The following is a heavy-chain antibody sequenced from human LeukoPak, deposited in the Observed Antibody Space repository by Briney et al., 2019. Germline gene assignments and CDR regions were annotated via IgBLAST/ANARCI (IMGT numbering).Heavy chain of an antibody. Sequence: ASVKVSCKASGNEFSHFCFNWVRQAPGRGLEWVGWINPHSRATHYAQRFRGRVTMEASISTGYMELNSLTSDDTAVYYCVTTSVTHTRDPWGQGTLVTVSS. CDR1: GNEFSHFC. V-gene: IGHV1-2*02. D-gene: IGHD5/OR15-5a*01. J-gene: IGHJ5*02. CDR3: VTTSVTHTRDP. CDR2: INPHSRAT.